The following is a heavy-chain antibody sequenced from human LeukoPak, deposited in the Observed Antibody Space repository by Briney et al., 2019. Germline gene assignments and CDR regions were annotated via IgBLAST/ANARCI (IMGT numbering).Heavy chain of an antibody. V-gene: IGHV3-30*04. CDR3: AKVRGLVRGSPYYFDY. J-gene: IGHJ4*02. CDR2: ISYDGSNK. CDR1: GFSFGDYA. D-gene: IGHD6-6*01. Sequence: GSLRLSCRASGFSFGDYAMSWVRQAPGKGLEWVAVISYDGSNKYYADSVKGRFTISRDNSKNTLYLQMNSLRAEDTAVYYCAKVRGLVRGSPYYFDYWGQGTLVTVSS.